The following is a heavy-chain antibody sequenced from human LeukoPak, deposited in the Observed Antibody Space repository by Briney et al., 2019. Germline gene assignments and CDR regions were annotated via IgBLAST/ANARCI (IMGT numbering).Heavy chain of an antibody. Sequence: SETLSLTCTVSGGSISSYYWSWIRQPPGKGLEWIGRIYTSGSTNYNPSPKSRVTMSVDTSKNQFSLKLSSVTAADTAVYYCARSPPGTWFYYMDVWGKGTTVTVSS. D-gene: IGHD3-9*01. CDR3: ARSPPGTWFYYMDV. CDR1: GGSISSYY. CDR2: IYTSGST. V-gene: IGHV4-4*07. J-gene: IGHJ6*03.